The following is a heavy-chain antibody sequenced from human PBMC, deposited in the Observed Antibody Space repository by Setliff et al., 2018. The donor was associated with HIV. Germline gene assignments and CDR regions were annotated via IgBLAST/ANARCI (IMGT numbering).Heavy chain of an antibody. J-gene: IGHJ6*03. V-gene: IGHV4-59*01. CDR1: GGSISSYH. Sequence: SETLSLTCTVSGGSISSYHWSWIRQPPGKGLEWIGYIYYSGSTNYNPSLKSRVTISVDTSKNQFSLKLSSVTAADTAVYYCARGSSWQYYYYYYMDVWGKGTTVTVSS. CDR2: IYYSGST. CDR3: ARGSSWQYYYYYYMDV. D-gene: IGHD6-13*01.